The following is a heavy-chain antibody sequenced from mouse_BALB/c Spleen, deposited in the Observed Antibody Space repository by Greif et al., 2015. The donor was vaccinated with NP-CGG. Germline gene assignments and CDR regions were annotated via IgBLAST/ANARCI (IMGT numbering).Heavy chain of an antibody. D-gene: IGHD1-2*01. CDR2: INSNGGST. CDR1: GFTFSSYY. V-gene: IGHV5-6-2*01. J-gene: IGHJ2*01. Sequence: EVMLVESGGGLVKLGGSLKLSCAASGFTFSSYYMSWVRQTPEKRLELVAAINSNGGSTYYPDTVKGRFTISGDNAKNTLYLQMSSLKSEDTALYYCARDYGLDYWGQGTTLTVSS. CDR3: ARDYGLDY.